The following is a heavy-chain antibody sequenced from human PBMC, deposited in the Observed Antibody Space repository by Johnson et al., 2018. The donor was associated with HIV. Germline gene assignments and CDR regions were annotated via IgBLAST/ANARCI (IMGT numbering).Heavy chain of an antibody. CDR1: GFTFSNAW. Sequence: VQLVESGGGLVQPGGSLRLSCAASGFTFSNAWMSWVRQAPGKGLEWVGRIKSKTDGGTTDYATPVKGRFIISRDVSKTTLYLQMNSLKIEDTAVYYCTTDPDSSSWYRDAFDIWGQGTMVTVSS. V-gene: IGHV3-15*01. CDR3: TTDPDSSSWYRDAFDI. J-gene: IGHJ3*02. D-gene: IGHD6-13*01. CDR2: IKSKTDGGTT.